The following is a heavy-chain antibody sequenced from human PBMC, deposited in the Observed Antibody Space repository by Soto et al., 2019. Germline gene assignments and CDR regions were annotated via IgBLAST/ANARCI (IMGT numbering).Heavy chain of an antibody. V-gene: IGHV4-30-2*01. CDR1: GGSISRGGYS. CDR3: ARVPGL. J-gene: IGHJ2*01. Sequence: QLQLQESGSGLVKPSHTLSLTGAVSGGSISRGGYSLSWIRQPPGKALEWIGYIYPSGSTYYNPSLNSRVTLSVDRSNNQFSLKLRSVTAADTAVYYCARVPGLWGRGTLVTVSS. CDR2: IYPSGST.